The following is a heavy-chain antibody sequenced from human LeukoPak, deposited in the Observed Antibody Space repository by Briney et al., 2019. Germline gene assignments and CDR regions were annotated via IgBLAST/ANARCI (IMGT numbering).Heavy chain of an antibody. Sequence: GGSLRLSCAASGFTFSNYWMSWVRQAPGKGLEWVANMKKDGSEKYYVASVKGRFTISRDNAKNSLSLQMNSLRAEDTAMYYCTTLDSDYDAYYFDYWGQGTLVTVSS. CDR3: TTLDSDYDAYYFDY. J-gene: IGHJ4*02. V-gene: IGHV3-7*01. D-gene: IGHD4-11*01. CDR2: MKKDGSEK. CDR1: GFTFSNYW.